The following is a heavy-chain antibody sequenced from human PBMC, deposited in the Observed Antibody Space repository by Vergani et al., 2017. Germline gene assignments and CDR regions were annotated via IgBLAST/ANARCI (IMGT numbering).Heavy chain of an antibody. CDR3: AREEICVVMTAMCYGLDV. CDR2: ISGQNFRT. Sequence: EVQLLESGGGLVQPGGSLRLSCVASGFTFTAHGLNWVRQAPGKGLEWVSGISGQNFRTHYADSVKGRFTISRDDSKNTVYLQINSLRAEDTAFYYCAREEICVVMTAMCYGLDVWGQGTTVTVSS. V-gene: IGHV3-23*01. J-gene: IGHJ6*02. CDR1: GFTFTAHG. D-gene: IGHD2-21*02.